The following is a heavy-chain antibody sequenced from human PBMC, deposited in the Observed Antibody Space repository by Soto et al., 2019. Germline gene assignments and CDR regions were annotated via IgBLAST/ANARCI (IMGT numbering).Heavy chain of an antibody. Sequence: SVKVSCKASGGTFSSYAISWVRQAPGQGLEWMGGIIPIFGTANYAQKFQGRVTITADESTSTTYMELSSLRSEDTAVYYCGISYYDFWSGYPESYDWFDPWGQGTLVTVSS. D-gene: IGHD3-3*01. CDR2: IIPIFGTA. J-gene: IGHJ5*02. CDR3: GISYYDFWSGYPESYDWFDP. CDR1: GGTFSSYA. V-gene: IGHV1-69*13.